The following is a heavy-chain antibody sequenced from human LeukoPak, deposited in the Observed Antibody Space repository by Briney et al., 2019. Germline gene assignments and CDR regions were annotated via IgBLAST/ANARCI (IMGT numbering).Heavy chain of an antibody. CDR1: GFTFSTYV. J-gene: IGHJ4*02. CDR2: LSGRSDGT. Sequence: GGSLRLSCATSGFTFSTYVMSWVRQAPGKGLEWVSALSGRSDGTYYADSVKGRFTISRDNFKNTLYLQMNSLTAEDTAVYYCAKGSGSSRPYYFDYWGQGTLVTVSS. D-gene: IGHD1-26*01. CDR3: AKGSGSSRPYYFDY. V-gene: IGHV3-23*01.